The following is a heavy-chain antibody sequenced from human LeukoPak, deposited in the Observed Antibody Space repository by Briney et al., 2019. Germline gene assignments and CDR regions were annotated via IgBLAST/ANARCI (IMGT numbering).Heavy chain of an antibody. CDR2: ISSSSSYI. CDR1: GFTFSSYS. CDR3: ARDRGAPGYYYGMDV. D-gene: IGHD3-10*01. V-gene: IGHV3-21*01. Sequence: GGSLRLSCAASGFTFSSYSMNWVRQAPGKGLEWVSSISSSSSYIYYADSVKGRFTISRDNAKNSLYLQMNGLRAEDTAVYYCARDRGAPGYYYGMDVWGQGTTVTVSS. J-gene: IGHJ6*02.